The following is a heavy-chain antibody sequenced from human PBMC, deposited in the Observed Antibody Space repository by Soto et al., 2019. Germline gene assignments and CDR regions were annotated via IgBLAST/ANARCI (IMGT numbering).Heavy chain of an antibody. D-gene: IGHD3-22*01. CDR1: GGTFSSYT. CDR3: ASEDSSGYYSFDY. CDR2: IIPILGIA. J-gene: IGHJ4*02. Sequence: QVQLVQSGAEVKKPGSSVKVSCKASGGTFSSYTISWVRQAPGQGLEWMGRIIPILGIANYAQKFQGRVTSTADKSTSKAYMELSSLRSEDTAVYYCASEDSSGYYSFDYWGQGTLVTVSS. V-gene: IGHV1-69*02.